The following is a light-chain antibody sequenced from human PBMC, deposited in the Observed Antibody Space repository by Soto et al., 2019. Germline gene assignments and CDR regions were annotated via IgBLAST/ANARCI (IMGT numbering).Light chain of an antibody. CDR3: QQYGSSRGWT. J-gene: IGKJ1*01. CDR2: GAS. CDR1: QSVSSSY. V-gene: IGKV3-20*01. Sequence: EIVLTQSPGTLSLSPGERATLSCRASQSVSSSYLAWYQQKPGQAPRLLIYGASSRATGIPDRFSGSGSGTDLTLTISRLEPEDCAVYYCQQYGSSRGWTFGQGTKVEIK.